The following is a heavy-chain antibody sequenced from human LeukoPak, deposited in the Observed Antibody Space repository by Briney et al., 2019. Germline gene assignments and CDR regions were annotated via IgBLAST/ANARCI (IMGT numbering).Heavy chain of an antibody. CDR3: ARALDYVFDY. V-gene: IGHV1-2*06. J-gene: IGHJ4*02. CDR2: TNPNSGGT. D-gene: IGHD4-17*01. Sequence: ASVKVSCKASGYTFTDYYIHWVRQAPGQRLEWMGRTNPNSGGTNYAQKFQGRVTMTRDTSISTAYMEMSRLTSDDTAVFYCARALDYVFDYWGQGTLVTVFS. CDR1: GYTFTDYY.